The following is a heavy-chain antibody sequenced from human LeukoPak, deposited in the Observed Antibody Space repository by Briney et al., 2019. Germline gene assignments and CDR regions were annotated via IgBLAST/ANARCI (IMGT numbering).Heavy chain of an antibody. CDR2: ISGSGGST. CDR1: GFTFSSYA. V-gene: IGHV3-23*01. J-gene: IGHJ6*02. D-gene: IGHD3-22*01. CDR3: AKAERIYDSSGYYYYYYGMDV. Sequence: GGSLRLSCAASGFTFSSYAMSWVRQAPGKGLEWVSAISGSGGSTYYADSVKGRFTISRDNSKNTLYLQMNSLRAEDTAVYYCAKAERIYDSSGYYYYYYGMDVWGQGTTVTVSS.